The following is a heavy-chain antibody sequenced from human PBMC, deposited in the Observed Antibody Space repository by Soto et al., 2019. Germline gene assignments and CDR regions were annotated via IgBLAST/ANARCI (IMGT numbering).Heavy chain of an antibody. J-gene: IGHJ6*02. V-gene: IGHV1-69*01. CDR3: ARGEWEWLLVDYYYYGMDV. CDR1: GGTFSSYA. Sequence: QVQLVQSGAEVKKPGSSVKVSCKASGGTFSSYAISWVRQAPGQGLEWMGGIIPIFGTANYAQKFQGRVTITAEESTSTAYMELSSLRSEDTAVYYCARGEWEWLLVDYYYYGMDVWGQGTTVTVSS. D-gene: IGHD3-3*01. CDR2: IIPIFGTA.